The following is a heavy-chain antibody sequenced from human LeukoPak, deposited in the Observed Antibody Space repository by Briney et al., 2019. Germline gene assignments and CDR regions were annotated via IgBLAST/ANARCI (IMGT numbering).Heavy chain of an antibody. CDR1: GFTFSSYW. V-gene: IGHV3-23*01. CDR2: ISGSGGST. Sequence: GGSLRLSCAASGFTFSSYWMHWVRQAPGKGLEWVSAISGSGGSTYYADSVKGRFTISRDNSKNTLYLQMNSLRAEDTAVYYCAKGVYYYDSSGLEYWGQGTLVTVSS. D-gene: IGHD3-22*01. J-gene: IGHJ4*02. CDR3: AKGVYYYDSSGLEY.